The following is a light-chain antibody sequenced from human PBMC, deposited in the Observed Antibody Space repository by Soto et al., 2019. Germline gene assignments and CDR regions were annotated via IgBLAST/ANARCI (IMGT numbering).Light chain of an antibody. CDR1: SSNIGSNT. Sequence: QSVLTQPPSVSGTPGQRVTISCSGRSSNIGSNTVNWYQQLPGTAPKLLFYSNNQRPSGVPDRFSGSKSGTSASLAISGLQSEDEADYYCATWDDSLNGYVFGTGTKVTVL. CDR3: ATWDDSLNGYV. V-gene: IGLV1-44*01. CDR2: SNN. J-gene: IGLJ1*01.